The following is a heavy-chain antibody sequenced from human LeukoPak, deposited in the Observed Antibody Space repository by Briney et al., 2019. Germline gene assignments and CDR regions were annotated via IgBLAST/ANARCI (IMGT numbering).Heavy chain of an antibody. D-gene: IGHD2-15*01. CDR1: GFTFSTYS. CDR2: IISSSSYI. V-gene: IGHV3-21*01. CDR3: ARDPQYCSGGSCYSFDY. J-gene: IGHJ4*02. Sequence: GGSLRLSCAASGFTFSTYSMNWVRQAPGKGLEWVSSIISSSSYIYYADSVKGRFTISRDNAKNSLYLQMNSLRAEDTAVYYCARDPQYCSGGSCYSFDYWGQGTMVTVSS.